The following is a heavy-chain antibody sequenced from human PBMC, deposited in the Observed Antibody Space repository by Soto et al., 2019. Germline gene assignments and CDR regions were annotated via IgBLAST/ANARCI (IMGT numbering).Heavy chain of an antibody. D-gene: IGHD2-15*01. Sequence: SVKVSCKASGGTFSSYTISWVRQAPGXGLEWMGRIIPILGIANYAQKFQGRVTITADKSTSTAYMELSSLRSEDTAVYYCARGGGSEPRYFSGGSCYFSDAFDIRGKGTMVTVS. J-gene: IGHJ3*02. CDR3: ARGGGSEPRYFSGGSCYFSDAFDI. CDR2: IIPILGIA. V-gene: IGHV1-69*02. CDR1: GGTFSSYT.